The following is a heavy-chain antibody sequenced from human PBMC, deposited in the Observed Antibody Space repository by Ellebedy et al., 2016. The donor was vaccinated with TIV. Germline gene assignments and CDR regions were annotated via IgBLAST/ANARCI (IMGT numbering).Heavy chain of an antibody. CDR1: GFTFSTYW. V-gene: IGHV3-9*01. CDR3: AKDRSGDILTGRDNGMDV. CDR2: ISWNSGSI. J-gene: IGHJ6*02. Sequence: GGSLRLSXAASGFTFSTYWMHWVRQAPGKGLEWVSGISWNSGSIGYADSVKGRFTISRDNSKNSLYLQMNSLRTEDTALYYCAKDRSGDILTGRDNGMDVWGQGTTVTVSS. D-gene: IGHD3-9*01.